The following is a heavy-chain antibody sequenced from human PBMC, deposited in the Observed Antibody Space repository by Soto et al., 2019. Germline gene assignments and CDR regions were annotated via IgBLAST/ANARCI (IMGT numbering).Heavy chain of an antibody. CDR2: ISSSGGAA. CDR1: GFTFDNYA. V-gene: IGHV3-23*01. CDR3: ATYCVVGICYPINRAFDI. Sequence: PGGSLRLSCAASGFTFDNYAMTWVRQAPGKGLEWVSTISSSGGAAFYADSVRGRFTISRDNSKNTLYLQMNSLGAEDTALYYCATYCVVGICYPINRAFDIWGQGTMVTVSS. J-gene: IGHJ3*02. D-gene: IGHD2-15*01.